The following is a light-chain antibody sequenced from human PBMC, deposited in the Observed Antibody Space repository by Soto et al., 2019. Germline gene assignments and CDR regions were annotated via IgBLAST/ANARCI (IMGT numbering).Light chain of an antibody. V-gene: IGLV1-40*01. CDR1: SSNLGAGYD. CDR3: QAYDYSLTASV. Sequence: QSVRTQPPSVSGAPGQRVTISCTGHSSNLGAGYDVQWYQQLPGAAPKLVIFGNRNRPSGVPERFSGSKSGTSASLAITGLQAEDEADYYCQAYDYSLTASVFGGGTKLTVL. J-gene: IGLJ3*02. CDR2: GNR.